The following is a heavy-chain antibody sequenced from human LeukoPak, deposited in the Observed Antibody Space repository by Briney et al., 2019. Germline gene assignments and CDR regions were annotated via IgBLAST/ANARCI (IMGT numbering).Heavy chain of an antibody. J-gene: IGHJ4*02. CDR1: GFTFNAYW. CDR2: ITSSSSYI. Sequence: GGSLRLSCAGSGFTFNAYWMHWVRQAPGKGLEWVSSITSSSSYIYYADSVKGRFTISRDNAKNSLYLQMNSLRAEDTAVYYCARAYCSGGSCYPFDYWGQGTLVTVSS. CDR3: ARAYCSGGSCYPFDY. D-gene: IGHD2-15*01. V-gene: IGHV3-21*01.